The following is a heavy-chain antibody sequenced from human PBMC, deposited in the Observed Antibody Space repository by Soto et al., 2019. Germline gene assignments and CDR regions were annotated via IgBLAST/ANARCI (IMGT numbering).Heavy chain of an antibody. CDR2: IDGSGATK. D-gene: IGHD3-10*01. J-gene: IGHJ4*02. CDR3: ARGFGRFNY. V-gene: IGHV3-48*03. CDR1: GFTFNDFE. Sequence: EVQLLESGGGLVQPGGSLRLSCGVSGFTFNDFEMNWVRQAPGKGPEWLAYIDGSGATKKYADSVRGRFTISRDNPNNSLFLQISSLSAPDTAIYYCARGFGRFNYWGQGTLVSVSS.